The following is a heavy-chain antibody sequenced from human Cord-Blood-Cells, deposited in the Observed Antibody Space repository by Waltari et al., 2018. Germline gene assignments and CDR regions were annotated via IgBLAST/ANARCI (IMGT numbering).Heavy chain of an antibody. D-gene: IGHD7-27*01. Sequence: QVQLQQWGAGLLKPSETLSLTCAVYGGSFSGYYWSWIRQPPGQGLEWIGEINHSGSTNYNPSLKSRVTISVDTSKNQFSLKLSSVTAADTAVYYCARVRTGDFDYWGQGTLVTVSS. CDR1: GGSFSGYY. V-gene: IGHV4-34*01. J-gene: IGHJ4*02. CDR2: INHSGST. CDR3: ARVRTGDFDY.